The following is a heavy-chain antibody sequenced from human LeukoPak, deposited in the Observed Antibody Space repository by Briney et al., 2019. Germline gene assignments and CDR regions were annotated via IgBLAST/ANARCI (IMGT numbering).Heavy chain of an antibody. CDR1: GFTFSSYA. D-gene: IGHD2-15*01. CDR3: AKMGYCSGGSCYSPWFDP. J-gene: IGHJ5*02. Sequence: GRSLRLSCAASGFTFSSYAMHWVRQAPGKGLEWVAVISYDGSNKYYADSVKGRFTISRDNSKNTLYLQMNSLRAEDTAVYYCAKMGYCSGGSCYSPWFDPWGQGTLVTVSS. V-gene: IGHV3-30-3*02. CDR2: ISYDGSNK.